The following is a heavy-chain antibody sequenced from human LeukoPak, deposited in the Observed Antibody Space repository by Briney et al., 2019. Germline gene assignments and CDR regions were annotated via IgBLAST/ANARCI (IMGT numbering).Heavy chain of an antibody. J-gene: IGHJ2*01. Sequence: GNTNYNPSLKSRVTISVDTSKNQFFLRLTSVTAADTAVYYCARQSSSELLRDWYFDLWGRGTLVTVSS. CDR2: GNT. V-gene: IGHV4-59*08. CDR3: ARQSSSELLRDWYFDL. D-gene: IGHD1-26*01.